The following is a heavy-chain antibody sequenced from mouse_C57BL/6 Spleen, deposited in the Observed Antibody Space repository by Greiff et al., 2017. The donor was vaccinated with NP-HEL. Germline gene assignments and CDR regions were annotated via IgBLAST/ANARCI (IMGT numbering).Heavy chain of an antibody. Sequence: QVQLQQSGAELVKPGASVKMSCKASGYTFTSYWITWVKQRPGQGLEWIGDIYPGSGSTNYNEKFKSKATLTVDTSSSTAYMQLSSLTSEDSAVYYCAREGYYYGSSYFDVWGTGTTVTVSS. CDR1: GYTFTSYW. J-gene: IGHJ1*03. CDR3: AREGYYYGSSYFDV. D-gene: IGHD1-1*01. V-gene: IGHV1-55*01. CDR2: IYPGSGST.